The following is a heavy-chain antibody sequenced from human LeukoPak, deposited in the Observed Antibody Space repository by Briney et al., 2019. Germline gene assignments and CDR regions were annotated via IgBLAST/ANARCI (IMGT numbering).Heavy chain of an antibody. V-gene: IGHV4-39*01. J-gene: IGHJ4*02. CDR1: GGSISSSTYY. CDR3: ARHEGRGPYDSSGYSDY. CDR2: IYNSGST. Sequence: SSETLSLTCNVSGGSISSSTYYWGWIRQPPGKGLEWIGSIYNSGSTYYNPSLKSRVTISVDTSKNQFSLKLSSVTAADTAVYYCARHEGRGPYDSSGYSDYWGQGTLVTVSS. D-gene: IGHD3-22*01.